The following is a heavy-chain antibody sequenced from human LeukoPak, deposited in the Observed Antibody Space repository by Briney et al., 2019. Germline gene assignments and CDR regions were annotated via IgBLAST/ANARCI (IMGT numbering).Heavy chain of an antibody. CDR2: IYSGGST. V-gene: IGHV3-66*02. CDR3: ARGMLSWERFLTY. Sequence: GGSLRLSCAASGFTVSSNYMSWVRQAPGKGLEWVSVIYSGGSTYYADSVKGRFTISRDNSKNTLYLQMNSLRAEDTAVYYCARGMLSWERFLTYWGQGTLVTVSS. J-gene: IGHJ4*02. D-gene: IGHD3-3*01. CDR1: GFTVSSNY.